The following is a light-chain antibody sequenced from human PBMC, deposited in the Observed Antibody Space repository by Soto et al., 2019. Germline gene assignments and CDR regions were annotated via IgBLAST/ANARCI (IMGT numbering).Light chain of an antibody. CDR1: YSNIGTND. CDR2: KIK. CDR3: EVWDDSLNGRV. J-gene: IGLJ3*02. V-gene: IGLV1-44*01. Sequence: QSVLTQPPSASGTPGQSVTISCSGSYSNIGTNDVCWYQQLPGSAPKLIVYKIKVRPSGVSDRFSGSRSGTSASLTIRGLQSDDEADYFCEVWDDSLNGRVFGGGTKVTVL.